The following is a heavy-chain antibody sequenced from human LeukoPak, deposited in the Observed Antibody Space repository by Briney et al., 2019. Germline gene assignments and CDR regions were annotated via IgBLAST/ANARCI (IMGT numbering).Heavy chain of an antibody. CDR2: ISYDGSNK. CDR1: GFTFSSYA. Sequence: GGSLRLSCAASGFTFSSYAMHWVRQAPGKGLEWVAVISYDGSNKYYADSVKGRFTISRDNFKNTLYLQMNSLRAEDTAVYYCAKDQTYYDFWSGYYIFDYWGQGTLVTVSS. D-gene: IGHD3-3*01. J-gene: IGHJ4*02. V-gene: IGHV3-30-3*01. CDR3: AKDQTYYDFWSGYYIFDY.